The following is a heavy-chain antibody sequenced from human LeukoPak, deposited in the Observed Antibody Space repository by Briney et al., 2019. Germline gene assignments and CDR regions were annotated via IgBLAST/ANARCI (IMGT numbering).Heavy chain of an antibody. CDR1: VHIINCYL. Sequence: GDLLLISCQVSVHIINCYLGCFRHQMPGKGLEWMGIIYVADSDTKYSPSFEGQVTISADKSIRTAYLQWSSLKASDTSMYYCASALYYSSAFYYYWGQGTLVTVSS. CDR2: IYVADSDT. V-gene: IGHV5-51*07. J-gene: IGHJ4*02. D-gene: IGHD2/OR15-2a*01. CDR3: ASALYYSSAFYYY.